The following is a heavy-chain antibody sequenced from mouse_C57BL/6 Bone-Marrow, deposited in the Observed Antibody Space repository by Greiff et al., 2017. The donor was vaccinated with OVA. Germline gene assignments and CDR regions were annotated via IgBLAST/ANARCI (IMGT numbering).Heavy chain of an antibody. J-gene: IGHJ2*01. CDR2: IDPETGGT. D-gene: IGHD1-1*01. V-gene: IGHV1-15*01. CDR1: GYTFTDYE. Sequence: VQLQQSGAELVRPGASVTLSCKASGYTFTDYEMHWVKQTPVHGLEWIGAIDPETGGTAYNQKFKGKAILTADKSSSTAYMERRSLTSEDSAVYYGTRRGTTVVATDFDYWGKGTTLTVSS. CDR3: TRRGTTVVATDFDY.